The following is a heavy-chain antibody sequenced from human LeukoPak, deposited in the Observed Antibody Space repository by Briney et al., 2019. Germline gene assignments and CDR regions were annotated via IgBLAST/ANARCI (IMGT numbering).Heavy chain of an antibody. J-gene: IGHJ4*02. D-gene: IGHD2-2*01. Sequence: ASVKVSCKASGYTFTGYYMHWVRQAPGQGLEWMGWINPNSGGTNYAQKFQGRVTMTRDTSISTAYMELSRLRSDDTAVYYCARAKGAVYQPYDCWGQGTLVTVSS. CDR1: GYTFTGYY. V-gene: IGHV1-2*02. CDR3: ARAKGAVYQPYDC. CDR2: INPNSGGT.